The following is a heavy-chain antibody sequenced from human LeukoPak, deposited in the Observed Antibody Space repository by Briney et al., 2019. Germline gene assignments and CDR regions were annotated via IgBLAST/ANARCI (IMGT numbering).Heavy chain of an antibody. CDR3: AREGGGCYCIDY. D-gene: IGHD2-21*02. V-gene: IGHV4-38-2*02. J-gene: IGHJ4*02. CDR1: GYSISSGYY. CDR2: IYHSGST. Sequence: PSETLSLTCAVSGYSISSGYYWGWIRQPPGKGLEWIGSIYHSGSTYYNPSLKSRVTISVDTSKNQFSLKLSSVTAADTAVYYRAREGGGCYCIDYWGQGTLVTVSS.